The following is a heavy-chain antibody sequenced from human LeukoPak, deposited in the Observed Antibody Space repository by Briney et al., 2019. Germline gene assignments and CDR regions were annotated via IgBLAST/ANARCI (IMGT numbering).Heavy chain of an antibody. CDR1: GFTFSSYA. J-gene: IGHJ6*03. CDR2: ISGSGGST. V-gene: IGHV3-23*01. D-gene: IGHD5-18*01. CDR3: ASGIYSYGYYYMDV. Sequence: GGSLRLSCAASGFTFSSYAMSWVRQAPGKGLEWVSAISGSGGSTYYADSVKGRFTISRDNSKNTLYLQMNSLRAEDTAVYYCASGIYSYGYYYMDVWGKGTTVTVSS.